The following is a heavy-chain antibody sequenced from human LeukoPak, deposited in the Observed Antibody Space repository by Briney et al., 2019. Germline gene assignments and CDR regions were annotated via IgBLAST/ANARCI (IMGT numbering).Heavy chain of an antibody. CDR2: IYHSGST. J-gene: IGHJ5*02. CDR1: GGSISSGGYY. V-gene: IGHV4-30-2*01. CDR3: ARGIIMVRGVDWFDP. Sequence: SETLSLTCTVSGGSISSGGYYWSWIRQPPGKGLEWIGYIYHSGSTYYNPSLKSRVTISVDRSKNQFSLKLSSVTAADTAVYYCARGIIMVRGVDWFDPWGQGTLVTVSS. D-gene: IGHD3-10*01.